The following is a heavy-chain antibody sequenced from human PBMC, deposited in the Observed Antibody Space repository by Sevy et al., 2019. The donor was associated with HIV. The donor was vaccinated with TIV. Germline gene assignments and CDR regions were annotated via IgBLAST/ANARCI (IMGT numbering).Heavy chain of an antibody. V-gene: IGHV3-48*02. D-gene: IGHD3-9*01. CDR2: ISSSSSTI. J-gene: IGHJ4*02. CDR3: AGDRGDILTGYYTGVFDY. CDR1: GFTFSSYS. Sequence: GGSLRLSCAASGFTFSSYSMNWVRQAPGKGLEWVSYISSSSSTIYYADSVKGRFTISREKAKNSLYLQMNSRRDEDTAVYYCAGDRGDILTGYYTGVFDYWGQGTLVTVSS.